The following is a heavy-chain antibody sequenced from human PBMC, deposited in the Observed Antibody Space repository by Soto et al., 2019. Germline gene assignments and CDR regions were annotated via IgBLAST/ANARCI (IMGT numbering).Heavy chain of an antibody. CDR2: ISYDGSNK. Sequence: QVQLVESGGGVVQPGRSLRLSCAASGFTFSSYGMHWVRQAPGKGLEWVAVISYDGSNKYYADSVKGRFTISRDNSKNPLYLQMNSLRAEDTAVYYCASYYGDYPPPPIDWGQGTLVTVSS. V-gene: IGHV3-30*03. CDR3: ASYYGDYPPPPID. J-gene: IGHJ4*02. D-gene: IGHD4-17*01. CDR1: GFTFSSYG.